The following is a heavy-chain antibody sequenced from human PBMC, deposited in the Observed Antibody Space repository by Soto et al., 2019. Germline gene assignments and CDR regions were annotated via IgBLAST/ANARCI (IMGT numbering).Heavy chain of an antibody. J-gene: IGHJ4*02. CDR3: AKDRMGRSGRLAAAGAFDY. V-gene: IGHV3-23*01. Sequence: LRLSFEASGFTFSSYAMSWVRQAPGKGLEWVSSITGSGGSTYYADSVKGRFTISRDNSKNTLYLQMNSLRAEDTAVYYCAKDRMGRSGRLAAAGAFDYWGQGTLVTVSS. D-gene: IGHD6-13*01. CDR2: ITGSGGST. CDR1: GFTFSSYA.